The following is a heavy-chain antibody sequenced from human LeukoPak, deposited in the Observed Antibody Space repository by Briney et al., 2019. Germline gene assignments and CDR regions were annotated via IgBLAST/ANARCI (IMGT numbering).Heavy chain of an antibody. CDR1: GGSINGGSYY. CDR2: IFTTGST. D-gene: IGHD3-10*01. V-gene: IGHV4-61*09. J-gene: IGHJ4*02. CDR3: ARERGLSDFDY. Sequence: SETLSLTCSVSGGSINGGSYYWSWIRQPAGKPLEWIGHIFTTGSTSYNPSLKSRVTMSVDTSKNQLSLKLSSVTAADTAVYYCARERGLSDFDYWGQGTLVTVSS.